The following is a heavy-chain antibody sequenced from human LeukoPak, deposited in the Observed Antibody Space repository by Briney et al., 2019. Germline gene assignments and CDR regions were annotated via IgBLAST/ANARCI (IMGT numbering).Heavy chain of an antibody. CDR2: INPNSGGT. Sequence: ASVKVSCKASGYTFTSYGISWVRQAPGQGLEWMGWINPNSGGTNYAQKFQGRVTMTRDTSISTAYMELSRLRSDDTAVYYCARGQRGYSYGYYWGQGTLVTVSS. D-gene: IGHD5-18*01. CDR1: GYTFTSYG. V-gene: IGHV1-2*02. CDR3: ARGQRGYSYGYY. J-gene: IGHJ4*02.